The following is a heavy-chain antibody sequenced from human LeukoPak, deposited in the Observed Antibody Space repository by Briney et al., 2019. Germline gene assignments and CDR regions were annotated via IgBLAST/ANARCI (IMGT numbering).Heavy chain of an antibody. CDR1: GFTFSSYA. V-gene: IGHV3-30*03. CDR3: AREYYIAVAGALLFDY. J-gene: IGHJ4*02. Sequence: GGSLRLSCAASGFTFSSYAMHWVRQAPGKGLEWLAVMSYDLNRLHYADSVKGRFTISRDNSQNTLFLQMNSLRAEDTAVYYCAREYYIAVAGALLFDYWGQGTLVTVSS. CDR2: MSYDLNRL. D-gene: IGHD6-19*01.